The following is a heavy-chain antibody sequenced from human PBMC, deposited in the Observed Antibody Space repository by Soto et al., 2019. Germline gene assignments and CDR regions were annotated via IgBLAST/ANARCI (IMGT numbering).Heavy chain of an antibody. J-gene: IGHJ4*02. V-gene: IGHV4-59*12. CDR2: IHYNGNT. CDR1: GDSISSYS. D-gene: IGHD2-15*01. Sequence: SETLSLTCTVSGDSISSYSWSWIRQPPGKGLEWIGNIHYNGNTKYSPSLKSRVTISVDTSKSQFSLNLSSVTAADTAVYYCARWVEVSLDYFDSWGQGTPVTVSS. CDR3: ARWVEVSLDYFDS.